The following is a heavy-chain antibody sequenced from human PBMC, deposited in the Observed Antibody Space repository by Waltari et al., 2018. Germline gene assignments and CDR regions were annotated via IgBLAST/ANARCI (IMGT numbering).Heavy chain of an antibody. CDR1: GGSISSYY. D-gene: IGHD4-4*01. CDR3: ARADYSQTPPGY. Sequence: QVQLQESGPGLVKPSETLSLTCTVSGGSISSYYWSWIRQPPGKGLEWIGYIYYSGSTNYNPSLKSRVTISVDTSKNQFSLKLSSVTAAYTAVDYCARADYSQTPPGYWGQGTLVTVSS. V-gene: IGHV4-59*01. J-gene: IGHJ4*02. CDR2: IYYSGST.